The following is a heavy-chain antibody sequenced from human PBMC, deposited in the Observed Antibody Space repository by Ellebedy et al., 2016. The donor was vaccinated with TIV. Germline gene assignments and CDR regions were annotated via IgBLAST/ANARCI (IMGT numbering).Heavy chain of an antibody. CDR3: ASAGITGTSGPYYYYGMDV. D-gene: IGHD1-7*01. CDR1: GFSLTTSGVG. V-gene: IGHV2-5*01. J-gene: IGHJ6*02. CDR2: IYWNDDK. Sequence: SGPTLVKPTQTLTLTCTFSGFSLTTSGVGVGWIRQPPGKAPEWLALIYWNDDKRYSPSLKSRLTITKDTSKNQVVLTMTNMDPVDTATYYCASAGITGTSGPYYYYGMDVWGQGTTVTVSS.